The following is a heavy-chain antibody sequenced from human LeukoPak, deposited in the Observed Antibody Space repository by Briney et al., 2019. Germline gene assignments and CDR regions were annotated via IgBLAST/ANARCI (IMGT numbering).Heavy chain of an antibody. CDR1: GVTFSTFA. J-gene: IGHJ4*02. CDR2: ISFDGSKK. D-gene: IGHD4-23*01. V-gene: IGHV3-33*01. Sequence: GGSLRLSCEASGVTFSTFAMHWVRQAPGKGLEWVAGISFDGSKKYYADSVNGRFTISRDNSKNTLSLQMNSLRVDDTAVYFCARWAYGLLWGQGTLVAVSS. CDR3: ARWAYGLL.